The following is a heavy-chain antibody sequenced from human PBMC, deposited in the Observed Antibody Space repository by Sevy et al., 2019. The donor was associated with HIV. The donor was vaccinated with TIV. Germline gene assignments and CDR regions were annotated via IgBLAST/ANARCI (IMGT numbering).Heavy chain of an antibody. J-gene: IGHJ3*02. CDR3: AKDYDSSGYYLAGDAFDI. V-gene: IGHV3-23*01. CDR2: ISGSGGST. D-gene: IGHD3-22*01. CDR1: GFTFSSYA. Sequence: GSLRLSCAASGFTFSSYAMSWVRQAPGKGLEWVSAISGSGGSTYYADSVKGRFTISRDNSKNTLYLQMNSLRAEDTAVYYCAKDYDSSGYYLAGDAFDIWGQGTMVTVSS.